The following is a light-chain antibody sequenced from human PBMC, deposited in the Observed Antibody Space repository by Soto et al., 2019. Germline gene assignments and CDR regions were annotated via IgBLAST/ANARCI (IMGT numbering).Light chain of an antibody. CDR2: EAS. Sequence: DIQMTQSPSSVSASVVDRVTITRRATQGISTWLAWYQQKPGKAPKLLIFEASSLQNGVPSRFSGSGSGTDFTLTISCLQSEDFAVYYCQQYGSSSWTFGQGTKVDI. CDR3: QQYGSSSWT. J-gene: IGKJ1*01. V-gene: IGKV1-12*01. CDR1: QGISTW.